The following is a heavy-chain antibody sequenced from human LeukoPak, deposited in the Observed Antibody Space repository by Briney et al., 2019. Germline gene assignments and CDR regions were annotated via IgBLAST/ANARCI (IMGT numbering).Heavy chain of an antibody. Sequence: GGSLRLSCAASGFTFSNYGIHWVRQAPGKGLEWVALISRDGSKRNYPDSVKGRFTISRDNSKNTLYLQMDGLTAEDTAVYYCAKTTFDRDCSGDTCFFFDYWGQGALVTVSS. J-gene: IGHJ4*02. CDR2: ISRDGSKR. D-gene: IGHD2-15*01. V-gene: IGHV3-30*18. CDR3: AKTTFDRDCSGDTCFFFDY. CDR1: GFTFSNYG.